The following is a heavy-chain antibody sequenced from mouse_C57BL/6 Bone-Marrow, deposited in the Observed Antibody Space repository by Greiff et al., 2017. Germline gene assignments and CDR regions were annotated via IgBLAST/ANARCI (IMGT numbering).Heavy chain of an antibody. CDR2: IDPSDSYT. J-gene: IGHJ2*01. V-gene: IGHV1-69*01. CDR1: GYTFTSYW. D-gene: IGHD1-1*01. CDR3: ARWGTTVVGYFDY. Sequence: QVHVKQPGAELVMPGASVKLSCKASGYTFTSYWMHWVKQRPGQGLEWIGEIDPSDSYTNYTQKFKGKSTLTVDKSSSTAYMQLSSLTSEDSAVYYCARWGTTVVGYFDYWGQGTTLTVSS.